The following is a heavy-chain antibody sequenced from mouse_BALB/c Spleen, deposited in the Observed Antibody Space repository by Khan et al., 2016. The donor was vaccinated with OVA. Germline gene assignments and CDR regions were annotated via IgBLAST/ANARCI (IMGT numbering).Heavy chain of an antibody. D-gene: IGHD1-2*01. CDR3: ARTARIKY. CDR1: GYSIISGYG. Sequence: VQLKQSGPGLVKPSQSLSLTCTVTGYSIISGYGWNWIRQFPGNKLEWMGYISYSGSTNYNPSLKSRISITRDPSKNQFFLQLNSVTTEDTATYYCARTARIKYWGQGTTLTVSS. J-gene: IGHJ2*01. CDR2: ISYSGST. V-gene: IGHV3-2*02.